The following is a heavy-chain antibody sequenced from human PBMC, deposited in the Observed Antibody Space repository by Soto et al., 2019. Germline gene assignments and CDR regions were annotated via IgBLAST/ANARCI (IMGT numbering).Heavy chain of an antibody. CDR3: ARFYGSGSFPYAD. CDR2: INAYTGNT. J-gene: IGHJ4*02. V-gene: IGHV1-18*01. CDR1: GYTFTTYG. D-gene: IGHD3-10*01. Sequence: QVQVVQSGAEVKEPGASVEVACKASGYTFTTYGISWVRQAPGQGLEWIGWINAYTGNTNYAQKVQGRVTMTTDTSTSTAYMELRSLRSDDTAGYYCARFYGSGSFPYADWGQGTLVTVSS.